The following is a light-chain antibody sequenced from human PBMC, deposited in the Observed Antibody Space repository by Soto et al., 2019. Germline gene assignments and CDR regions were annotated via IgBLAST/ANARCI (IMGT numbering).Light chain of an antibody. Sequence: EIVLTQSPATLSLSPGEGATLSCRASQSVGSYLAWYQKKSGQPPRLLIYDASKRATDIPARFRGSGSVTDFTLTISSLAPEDFAIYYCQQCNSWPLTFGGGTKVEI. CDR2: DAS. CDR1: QSVGSY. J-gene: IGKJ4*01. CDR3: QQCNSWPLT. V-gene: IGKV3-11*01.